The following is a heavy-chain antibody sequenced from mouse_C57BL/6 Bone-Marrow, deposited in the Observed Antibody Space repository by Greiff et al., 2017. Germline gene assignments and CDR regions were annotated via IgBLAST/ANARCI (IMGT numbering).Heavy chain of an antibody. V-gene: IGHV1-52*01. CDR3: AREGTVVAPFDY. J-gene: IGHJ2*01. Sequence: QVQLQQPGAELVRPGSSVKLSCKASGYTFTSYWMHWVKQRPIQGLEWIGNIDPSDSETHYNQKFKDKATLTVDKSSSTAYMQLSSLTSEDSAVYYGAREGTVVAPFDYWGQGTTLTVSS. D-gene: IGHD1-1*01. CDR2: IDPSDSET. CDR1: GYTFTSYW.